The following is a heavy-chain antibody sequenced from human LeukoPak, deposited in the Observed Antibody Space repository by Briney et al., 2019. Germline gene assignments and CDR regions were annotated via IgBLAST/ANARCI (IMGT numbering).Heavy chain of an antibody. CDR3: AKITMATTPNF. CDR2: ITDSGRKT. J-gene: IGHJ4*02. Sequence: GGSLRLSCAASGLTFSSYAMNWVRQASGKGLEWVSGITDSGRKTYYADSVEGRFSISRDNSRNTLYLQMSDLRAEDTAVYYCAKITMATTPNFWGQGTLVTVSS. D-gene: IGHD3-10*01. CDR1: GLTFSSYA. V-gene: IGHV3-23*01.